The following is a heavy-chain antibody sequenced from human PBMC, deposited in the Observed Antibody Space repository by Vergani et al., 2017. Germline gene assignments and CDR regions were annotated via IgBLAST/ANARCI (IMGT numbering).Heavy chain of an antibody. CDR1: GGSFSGYY. V-gene: IGHV4-34*01. CDR3: ARAMVRGVMS. Sequence: QVQLQQWGAGLLKPSETLSLTCAVYGGSFSGYYWSWIRQPPGKGLEWMREINHSGSTNYNPSLKSRVTLSVDTSKNQFSLKLSSVTAADTAVYYCARAMVRGVMSWGQGTLVSVS. J-gene: IGHJ4*02. D-gene: IGHD3-10*01. CDR2: INHSGST.